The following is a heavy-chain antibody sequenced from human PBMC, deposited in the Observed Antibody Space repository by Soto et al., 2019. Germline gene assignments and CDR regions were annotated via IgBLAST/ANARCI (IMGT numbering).Heavy chain of an antibody. V-gene: IGHV1-69*01. J-gene: IGHJ6*02. D-gene: IGHD6-13*01. CDR2: IIPIFGTA. CDR3: ARGRIAAAGRYYYYGMDV. Sequence: QVQLVQSGAEVKKPGSSVKVSCKASGGTFSSYAISWVRQAPGQGLEWMGGIIPIFGTANYAQKFQGRVTITADESTSTAYMELSSLRSEDTAVYYCARGRIAAAGRYYYYGMDVWGQGTTVTVSS. CDR1: GGTFSSYA.